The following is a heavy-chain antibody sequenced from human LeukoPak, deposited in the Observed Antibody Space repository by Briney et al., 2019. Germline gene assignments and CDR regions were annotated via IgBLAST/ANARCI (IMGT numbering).Heavy chain of an antibody. CDR2: ISAYNGNT. D-gene: IGHD3-10*01. CDR3: ARGPFEYYGSGSYQGVDI. J-gene: IGHJ3*02. CDR1: GYTFTSYG. V-gene: IGHV1-18*01. Sequence: GASVKVSCKASGYTFTSYGISWVRQAPGQGLEWMGWISAYNGNTNYAQKLQGRVTMTTDTSTSTAYMELRSLRSDDTAVYYCARGPFEYYGSGSYQGVDIWGQGTMVTVSS.